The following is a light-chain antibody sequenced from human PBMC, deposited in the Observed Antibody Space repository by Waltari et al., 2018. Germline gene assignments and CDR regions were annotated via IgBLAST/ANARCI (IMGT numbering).Light chain of an antibody. J-gene: IGKJ4*01. CDR2: DAS. Sequence: EVVLTQSPATLSLSPGERATLSCRASQSVSYYLAWYQQKPGQAPRLPIYDASNRATVIPARFSGSGSGTDFTLTISSLEPEDFAVYYCQQRTNWPLTFGGGTKVEI. CDR3: QQRTNWPLT. V-gene: IGKV3-11*01. CDR1: QSVSYY.